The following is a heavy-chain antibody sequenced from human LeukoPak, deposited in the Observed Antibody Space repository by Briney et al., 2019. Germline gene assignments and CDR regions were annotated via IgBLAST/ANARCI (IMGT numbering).Heavy chain of an antibody. CDR2: IYIRGGT. D-gene: IGHD2-2*01. Sequence: SQTLSLTCTVSGGSIGRGNYYWSWIRQPAGKGLEWIGRIYIRGGTTYNPSLKSRVTISADTSQNQVSLKLTSVTAADTAVYYCARLRDQYCTSASCYPGPQNWFDPWGQGTLVAVSS. CDR1: GGSIGRGNYY. J-gene: IGHJ5*02. V-gene: IGHV4-61*02. CDR3: ARLRDQYCTSASCYPGPQNWFDP.